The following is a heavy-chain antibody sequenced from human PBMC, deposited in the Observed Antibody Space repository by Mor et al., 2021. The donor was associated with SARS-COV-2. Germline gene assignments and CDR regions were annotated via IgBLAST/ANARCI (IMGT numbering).Heavy chain of an antibody. V-gene: IGHV3-33*01. Sequence: YYADSVKGRFTISRDNSKNTLYLQMNSLRAEDTAVYYCARGTHYDILKGYFDYWGQGTLVTVSS. J-gene: IGHJ4*02. D-gene: IGHD3-9*01. CDR3: ARGTHYDILKGYFDY.